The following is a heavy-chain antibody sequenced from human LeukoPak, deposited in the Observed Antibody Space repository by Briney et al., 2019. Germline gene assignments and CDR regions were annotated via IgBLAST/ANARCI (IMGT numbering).Heavy chain of an antibody. D-gene: IGHD6-6*01. CDR3: ATGAARRFDI. CDR1: GXSVXSNSAA. V-gene: IGHV6-1*01. J-gene: IGHJ3*02. CDR2: TYYRSKWYN. Sequence: LSLTXXXSGXSVXSNSAAWNWIRQSPSSGLEWLGRTYYRSKWYNDYAVSVKSRITINPDTSKNQFSLQLNSVTPEDTAVYYCATGAARRFDIWGQGTMVTVSS.